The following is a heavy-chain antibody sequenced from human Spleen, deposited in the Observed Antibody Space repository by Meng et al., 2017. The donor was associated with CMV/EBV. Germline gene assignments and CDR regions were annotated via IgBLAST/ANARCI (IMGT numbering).Heavy chain of an antibody. V-gene: IGHV1-69*10. J-gene: IGHJ4*02. D-gene: IGHD2-15*01. CDR1: GGTFSSYA. CDR3: ARGYCSGGSCYRGLDY. Sequence: SVKVSCKASGGTFSSYAINWVRQAPGQGLEWMGGIIPIPATRNYAQNFQGRVTITADKSTNTAYMELNSLRSEDTAVYYCARGYCSGGSCYRGLDYWGQGTLVTVSS. CDR2: IIPIPATR.